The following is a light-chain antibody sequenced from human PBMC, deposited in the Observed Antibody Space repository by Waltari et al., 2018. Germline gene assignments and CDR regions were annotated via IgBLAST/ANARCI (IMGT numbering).Light chain of an antibody. CDR3: QVWDANDEPVL. CDR2: DDS. V-gene: IGLV3-21*03. CDR1: NIGRKS. J-gene: IGLJ2*01. Sequence: SYVLTQAPSVSVAPGKTAKISCGGNNIGRKSVHWYQQKPGQAPILVVFDDSDRPSGIPERFSGSNSGNTATLTIRRAEAGDEADYYCQVWDANDEPVLFGGGTKLTV.